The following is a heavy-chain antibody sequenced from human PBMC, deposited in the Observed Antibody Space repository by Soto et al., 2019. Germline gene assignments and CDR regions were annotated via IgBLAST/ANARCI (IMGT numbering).Heavy chain of an antibody. J-gene: IGHJ4*02. CDR2: ISGSTTGI. Sequence: QVQLVESGGGLVKPGGSLRLSCAASGFTFSDYYMAWIRQAPGRGLEWISYISGSTTGIYYADSVKGRFTISRDNAKTSLYLQMSTLRAEDPAVYYCARVGAVGIYYFVYWCQGTLVTVSS. D-gene: IGHD6-13*01. CDR1: GFTFSDYY. V-gene: IGHV3-11*01. CDR3: ARVGAVGIYYFVY.